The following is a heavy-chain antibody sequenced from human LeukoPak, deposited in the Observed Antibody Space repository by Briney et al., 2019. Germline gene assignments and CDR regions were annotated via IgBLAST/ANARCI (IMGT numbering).Heavy chain of an antibody. V-gene: IGHV1-8*03. J-gene: IGHJ4*02. CDR1: GCTFTSYD. CDR3: ARGQELSDY. CDR2: MNPNSGNT. Sequence: GASVTVSCKASGCTFTSYDINWVRQATGQGLEWMGWMNPNSGNTGYAQKFQGRVTITRNTSISTAYMELSSLRSEDTAVYYCARGQELSDYWGQGTLVTVSS.